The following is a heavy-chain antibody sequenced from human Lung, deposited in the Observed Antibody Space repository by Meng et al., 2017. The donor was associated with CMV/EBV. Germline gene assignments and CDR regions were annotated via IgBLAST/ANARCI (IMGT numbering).Heavy chain of an antibody. Sequence: GESLKISCEASGFSFSTYGMHWVRQAPGKGLEWVALISNDGSTEYYADSVEGRFTISRDNSKNTLYLQMNSLRTEDTAVYYCATVISSYSSTWEYNLYYAYYGMDDXGQGXTVTVSS. CDR1: GFSFSTYG. CDR2: ISNDGSTE. V-gene: IGHV3-30-3*01. D-gene: IGHD6-13*01. J-gene: IGHJ6*02. CDR3: ATVISSYSSTWEYNLYYAYYGMDD.